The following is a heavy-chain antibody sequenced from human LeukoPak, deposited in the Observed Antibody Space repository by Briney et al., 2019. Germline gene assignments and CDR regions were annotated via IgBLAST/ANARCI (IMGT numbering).Heavy chain of an antibody. CDR3: ARDQFTIGTFDY. CDR1: GGTFSSYA. V-gene: IGHV1-69*04. CDR2: IVPVFGIA. D-gene: IGHD3-10*01. J-gene: IGHJ4*02. Sequence: SVKVSCKASGGTFSSYAISWVRQAPGQGLEWMGRIVPVFGIANYAQKFQGRVTITADKSTSTAYMELSSLRSEDTAVYYCARDQFTIGTFDYWGQGTLVTVSS.